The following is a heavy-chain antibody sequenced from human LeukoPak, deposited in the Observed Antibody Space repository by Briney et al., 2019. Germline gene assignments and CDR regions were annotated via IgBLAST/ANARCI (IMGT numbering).Heavy chain of an antibody. Sequence: GGSLTLPCAASGFIFSSYWMHWLRQARGKGLVWVSSINSDGSSTSYADSVKGRFTISRDNAKNTLYLQMNSLRAEDTAVYYCARDAPPLDYWGQGTLVTVSS. V-gene: IGHV3-74*01. CDR2: INSDGSST. CDR3: ARDAPPLDY. J-gene: IGHJ4*02. CDR1: GFIFSSYW.